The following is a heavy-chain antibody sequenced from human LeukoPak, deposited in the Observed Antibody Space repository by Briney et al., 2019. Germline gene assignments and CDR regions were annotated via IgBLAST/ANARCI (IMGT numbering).Heavy chain of an antibody. V-gene: IGHV1-46*01. CDR1: GYIFINYY. D-gene: IGHD1-26*01. CDR2: INPSGGGT. CDR3: ARVRRSGELLDAGRYNWFDP. Sequence: ASVKVSCKASGYIFINYYIHWVRQAPGQGLQWMGTINPSGGGTSYAQKFQGRVTMTRDTSTSTVYMQLNSLRSEDSAMYYCARVRRSGELLDAGRYNWFDPWGQGTPVTVSS. J-gene: IGHJ5*02.